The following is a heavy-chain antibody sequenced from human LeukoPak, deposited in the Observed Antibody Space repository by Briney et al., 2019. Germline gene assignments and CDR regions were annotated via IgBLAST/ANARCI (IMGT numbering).Heavy chain of an antibody. Sequence: SQTLSLTCTVSGASISNLNYYWSWIRQPPGKGLEWIGYISSSGSTNYNPSLKSRVTISEDTSKNQFSLKVSSVTAADTAVYYCARDYAGSYYYMDVWGKGTTVTVSS. CDR3: ARDYAGSYYYMDV. CDR1: GASISNLNYY. J-gene: IGHJ6*03. D-gene: IGHD3-16*01. V-gene: IGHV4-61*01. CDR2: ISSSGST.